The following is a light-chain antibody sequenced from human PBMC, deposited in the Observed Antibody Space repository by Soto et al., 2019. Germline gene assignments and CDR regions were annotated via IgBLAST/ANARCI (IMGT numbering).Light chain of an antibody. J-gene: IGKJ2*01. CDR1: QSVSSSD. V-gene: IGKV3-20*01. Sequence: IVLTQSPGTLSLSPGERATLSCTASQSVSSSDLAWYQQKPGQAPRLLIYSASSRATGIPDRFSGSGSGTDFTLTISRLEPQDSAVYYCQQYDTFGQGTKLEIK. CDR3: QQYDT. CDR2: SAS.